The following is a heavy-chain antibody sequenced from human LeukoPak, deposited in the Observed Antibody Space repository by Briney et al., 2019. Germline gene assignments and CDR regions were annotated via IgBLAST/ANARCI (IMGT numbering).Heavy chain of an antibody. CDR3: ARGPALEPSPFDY. V-gene: IGHV3-21*01. CDR2: ISSSSSYI. CDR1: GFTFSSYS. D-gene: IGHD1-1*01. J-gene: IGHJ4*02. Sequence: GGSLRPSCAASGFTFSSYSMNWVRQAPGKGLEWVSSISSSSSYIYYADSVKGRFTISRDNAKNSLYLQMNSLRAEDTAVYYCARGPALEPSPFDYWGQGTLVTVSS.